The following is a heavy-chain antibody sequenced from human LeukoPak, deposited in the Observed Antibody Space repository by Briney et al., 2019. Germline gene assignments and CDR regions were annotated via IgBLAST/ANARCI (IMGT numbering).Heavy chain of an antibody. CDR3: ARVSGDYGSGSYPAMDV. Sequence: SQTLSLTCAVSGGSISSGGYSWSWIRQPPGKGLEWIGYIYHSGSTYYNPSLKSRVTISVDRSMNQFSLKLSSVTAADTAVYYCARVSGDYGSGSYPAMDVWGQGTTVTVSS. D-gene: IGHD3-10*01. CDR1: GGSISSGGYS. CDR2: IYHSGST. J-gene: IGHJ6*02. V-gene: IGHV4-30-2*01.